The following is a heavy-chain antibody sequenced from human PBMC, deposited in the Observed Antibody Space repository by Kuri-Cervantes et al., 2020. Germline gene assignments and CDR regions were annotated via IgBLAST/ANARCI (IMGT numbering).Heavy chain of an antibody. CDR3: ARSNHLYCGGDCYSDY. V-gene: IGHV1-18*01. Sequence: ASVKVSCKASGYTFTSYGISWVRQAPGQGLEWMGWINPNSGGTNYAQKLQGRVTMTTDTSTSTAYMELRSLRSDDTAVYYCARSNHLYCGGDCYSDYWGQGTLVTVTS. D-gene: IGHD2-21*01. CDR1: GYTFTSYG. CDR2: INPNSGGT. J-gene: IGHJ4*02.